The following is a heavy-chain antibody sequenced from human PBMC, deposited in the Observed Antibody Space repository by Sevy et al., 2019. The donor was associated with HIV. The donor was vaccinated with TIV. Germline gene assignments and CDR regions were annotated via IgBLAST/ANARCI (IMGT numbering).Heavy chain of an antibody. Sequence: ASVKVSCKVSGYTFTRYGITWVRQAPGQGLQWMGWSSAYNGTTNYAQKLQGRVTMTTDTSTSTAYMELRRLRSDDTAVYYCARDRNNYDSSGYPKGFDVWGQGTTVTVSS. CDR1: GYTFTRYG. J-gene: IGHJ6*02. D-gene: IGHD3-22*01. CDR3: ARDRNNYDSSGYPKGFDV. V-gene: IGHV1-18*01. CDR2: SSAYNGTT.